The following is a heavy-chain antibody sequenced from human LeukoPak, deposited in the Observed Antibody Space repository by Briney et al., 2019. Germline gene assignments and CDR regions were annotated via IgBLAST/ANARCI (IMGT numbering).Heavy chain of an antibody. J-gene: IGHJ4*02. CDR1: GYSFTGQY. V-gene: IGHV1-2*02. CDR3: ATQRGSYLWGTDFDY. D-gene: IGHD3-16*01. Sequence: ASVKVSCKASGYSFTGQYMHWVRQAPGQGLEGMGWINPNSGDTNYAQKFQGRVTMTRDTSISTAYMELSRLRSDDTAVYYCATQRGSYLWGTDFDYWGQGTLVTVSS. CDR2: INPNSGDT.